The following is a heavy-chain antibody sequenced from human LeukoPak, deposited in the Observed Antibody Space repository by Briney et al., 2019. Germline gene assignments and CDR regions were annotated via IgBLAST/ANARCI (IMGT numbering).Heavy chain of an antibody. Sequence: ASVKVSCKASGYTVTSYGISWLRQAPGQGLEGRGWISAYNGNTNYAQKLQGRVTMTTDTSTSTAYMELRSLRSDDTAVYYCARVGNNGGSYGMDVWGQGTTVTVSS. CDR1: GYTVTSYG. D-gene: IGHD1/OR15-1a*01. J-gene: IGHJ6*02. V-gene: IGHV1-18*01. CDR3: ARVGNNGGSYGMDV. CDR2: ISAYNGNT.